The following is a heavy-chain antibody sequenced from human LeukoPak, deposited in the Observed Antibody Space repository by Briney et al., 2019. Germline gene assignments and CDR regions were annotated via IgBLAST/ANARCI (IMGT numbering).Heavy chain of an antibody. V-gene: IGHV3-13*01. CDR1: GFTFSSYD. J-gene: IGHJ4*02. D-gene: IGHD2-15*01. CDR3: ARAGRKLPYVDY. CDR2: IGTAGDA. Sequence: GGSLRLSCAASGFTFSSYDMHWVRQVRGKGLEWVSGIGTAGDAYYRDSVKGRFTISRENAKNSLYLQMNSLRAEDTAVYYCARAGRKLPYVDYWGQGTLVTVSS.